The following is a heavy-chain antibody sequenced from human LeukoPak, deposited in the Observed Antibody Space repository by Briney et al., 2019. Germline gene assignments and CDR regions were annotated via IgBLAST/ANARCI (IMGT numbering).Heavy chain of an antibody. V-gene: IGHV1-69*05. D-gene: IGHD3-22*01. Sequence: APVKVSCKASGGTFSSYAISWVRQAPGQGLEGMGRIIPIFGTANYAQKFQGRVTITTDESTSTAYMELSSLRSEDTAVYYCARCLYYYDSSGYYYYYYMDVWGKGTTVTVSS. CDR2: IIPIFGTA. CDR3: ARCLYYYDSSGYYYYYYMDV. J-gene: IGHJ6*03. CDR1: GGTFSSYA.